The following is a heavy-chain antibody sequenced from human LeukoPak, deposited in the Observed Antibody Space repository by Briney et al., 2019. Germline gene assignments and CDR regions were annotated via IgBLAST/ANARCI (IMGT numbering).Heavy chain of an antibody. Sequence: PSETLSLTCAMSSGSFRGYYWSWIRQSPGKGLEWIGEMSPSGSTKCNPSLKSRVSISEDTSKNLLFLKLTSVTAADTAEYFCARVRHDPLEYYYYIDVWGTGTTVAVSS. D-gene: IGHD3-3*01. J-gene: IGHJ6*03. CDR2: MSPSGST. V-gene: IGHV4-34*01. CDR1: SGSFRGYY. CDR3: ARVRHDPLEYYYYIDV.